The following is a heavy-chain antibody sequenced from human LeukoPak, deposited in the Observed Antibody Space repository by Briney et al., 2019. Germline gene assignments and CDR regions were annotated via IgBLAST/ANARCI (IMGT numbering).Heavy chain of an antibody. Sequence: PGGSLRLSCAASGFTFSSYAMHWVRQAPGKGLEWVAFIRYDGSNKYYADSVKGRFTISRDNSKNTLYLQMNSLRAEDTAVYYCAKDLTITFGGVIEDAFDIWGQGTMVTVSS. CDR2: IRYDGSNK. J-gene: IGHJ3*02. CDR3: AKDLTITFGGVIEDAFDI. V-gene: IGHV3-30*02. CDR1: GFTFSSYA. D-gene: IGHD3-16*01.